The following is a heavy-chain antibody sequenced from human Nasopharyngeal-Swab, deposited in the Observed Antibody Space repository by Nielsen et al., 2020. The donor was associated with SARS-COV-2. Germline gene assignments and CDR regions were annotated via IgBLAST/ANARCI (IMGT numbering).Heavy chain of an antibody. J-gene: IGHJ3*02. D-gene: IGHD1-26*01. CDR3: ARHKNGNYFDAFDI. CDR1: GYSFTNYW. CDR2: IYPSDSYT. V-gene: IGHV5-51*01. Sequence: GESLKISCKGSGYSFTNYWIGWVRQMPGKGLEWMGIIYPSDSYTNYSPSFQGHVTISADKSISTAYLQWSSLKASDTAMYYCARHKNGNYFDAFDIWGQGTMVTVSS.